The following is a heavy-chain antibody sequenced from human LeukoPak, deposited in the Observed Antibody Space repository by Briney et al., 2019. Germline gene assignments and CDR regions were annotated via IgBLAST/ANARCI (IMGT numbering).Heavy chain of an antibody. D-gene: IGHD2-15*01. CDR1: GFTFSSYA. CDR3: ARERVAAYYGTDV. CDR2: ISYDGSNK. Sequence: GRSLRLSCAASGFTFSSYAMHWVRQAPGKGLEWVTCISYDGSNKYYADSVKGRFTISRDNSKNTLFLQMNSLRAEDTAVYYCARERVAAYYGTDVWGQGTTVTVPS. J-gene: IGHJ6*02. V-gene: IGHV3-30-3*01.